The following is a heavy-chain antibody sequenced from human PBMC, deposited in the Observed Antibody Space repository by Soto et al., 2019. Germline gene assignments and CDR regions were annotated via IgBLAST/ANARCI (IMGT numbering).Heavy chain of an antibody. D-gene: IGHD5-12*01. CDR2: ISVYNANT. CDR1: GYTFTSYG. V-gene: IGHV1-18*01. J-gene: IGHJ4*02. Sequence: ASVKVSCKTSGYTFTSYGITWVRQAPGQGLEWMGWISVYNANTNYAQKLQGRVTMTTDTSTSTAYMELRSLRSDDTAVYYCAREAYSAYDFASSDYWGQGTLDTVSS. CDR3: AREAYSAYDFASSDY.